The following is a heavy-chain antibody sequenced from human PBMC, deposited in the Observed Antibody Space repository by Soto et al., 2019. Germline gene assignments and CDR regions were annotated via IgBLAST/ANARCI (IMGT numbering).Heavy chain of an antibody. J-gene: IGHJ4*02. CDR1: GYSFTSNW. CDR2: IDLSDAYV. CDR3: AAARPXLDY. D-gene: IGHD6-25*01. Sequence: EVQLVQSGAEVKKPGESLRISCQGSGYSFTSNWISWVRQMPGKGLEWVGRIDLSDAYVNYSPSFQGHVTIAVDKSIXXXXXXXXXXXXXDXXXYFCAAARPXLDYWGQXTXVTVS. V-gene: IGHV5-10-1*03.